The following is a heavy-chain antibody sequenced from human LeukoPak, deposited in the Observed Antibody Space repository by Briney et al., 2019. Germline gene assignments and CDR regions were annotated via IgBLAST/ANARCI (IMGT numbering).Heavy chain of an antibody. CDR1: GYTFTGYY. V-gene: IGHV1-2*02. CDR3: ARVLSEHYGMDV. Sequence: GASVKVSCKASGYTFTGYYMHWVRQAPGQGLERMGWINPNSGGTNYAQKFQGRVTMTRDTSISTAYMELSRLRSDDTAVYYCARVLSEHYGMDVWGQGTTVTVSS. CDR2: INPNSGGT. J-gene: IGHJ6*02.